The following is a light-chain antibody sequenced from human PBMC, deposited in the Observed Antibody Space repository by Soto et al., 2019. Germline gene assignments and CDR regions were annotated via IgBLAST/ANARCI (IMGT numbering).Light chain of an antibody. V-gene: IGKV3D-20*02. CDR2: GAS. CDR1: QSVGSNY. J-gene: IGKJ5*01. CDR3: QQRSNWIT. Sequence: EIVLTQSPGTLSLSPGERATLSCRASQSVGSNYLAWYQQNPGQAPRLLIYGASSRATGIPDRFSGSGSGTDFTLTISSLEPEDFAVYYCQQRSNWITFGQGTRLEI.